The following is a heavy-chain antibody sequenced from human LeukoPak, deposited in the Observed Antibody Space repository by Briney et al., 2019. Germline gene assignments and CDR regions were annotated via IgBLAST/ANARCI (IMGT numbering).Heavy chain of an antibody. Sequence: SETLSLTCTVSGGSISSYYWSWIRQPAGKGLEWIGRIYTSGSTNYNPSLKSRVTMSVDTSKNQFSLKLSSVTAADTAVYYCARDVRSLGYLSFLDYSGPGTLVTVSS. D-gene: IGHD3-16*02. CDR3: ARDVRSLGYLSFLDY. V-gene: IGHV4-4*07. J-gene: IGHJ4*02. CDR1: GGSISSYY. CDR2: IYTSGST.